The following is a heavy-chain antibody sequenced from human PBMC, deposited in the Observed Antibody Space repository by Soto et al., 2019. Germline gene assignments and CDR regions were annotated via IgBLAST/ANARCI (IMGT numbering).Heavy chain of an antibody. V-gene: IGHV4-61*01. CDR3: ARADYYYESSGYYYVYYLDY. CDR2: IYPSGST. D-gene: IGHD3-22*01. Sequence: QVQLQESGPGLVKPSETLSLTCTVSGGSVSGSYYYWSWIRQPPGKGLEWIGYIYPSGSTNYNPSLKSRVTISVDTSKNQFSLKLSSVTAADTAVYYCARADYYYESSGYYYVYYLDYWGQGTLFTVSS. CDR1: GGSVSGSYYY. J-gene: IGHJ4*02.